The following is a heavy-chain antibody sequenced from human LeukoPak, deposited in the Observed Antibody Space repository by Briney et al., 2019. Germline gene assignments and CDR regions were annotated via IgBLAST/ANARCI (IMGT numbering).Heavy chain of an antibody. CDR2: ITRGFGST. J-gene: IGHJ4*02. D-gene: IGHD1-1*01. Sequence: GRSLRLSCAASGFTFSTYAMNWVRQAPGKGLECVSTITRGFGSTYYADSVKGRFTISRDNSKNTLYLQMNNLRVDDSAVYYCAKKGQADDDGKPDWGQGTLVTVSS. V-gene: IGHV3-23*01. CDR1: GFTFSTYA. CDR3: AKKGQADDDGKPD.